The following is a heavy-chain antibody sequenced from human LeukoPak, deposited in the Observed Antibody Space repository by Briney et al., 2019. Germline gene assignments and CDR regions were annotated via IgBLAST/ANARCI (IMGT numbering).Heavy chain of an antibody. J-gene: IGHJ4*02. CDR2: IYSGGST. V-gene: IGHV3-NL1*01. CDR3: ATDYGGNYFDY. D-gene: IGHD4-23*01. Sequence: PGGSLRLSCAASGFTFSSYGMHWVRQAPGKGLEWVSVIYSGGSTYYADSVKGRFTISRDNSKNTLYLQMNSLRAEDTAMYYCATDYGGNYFDYWGQGTLVTVSS. CDR1: GFTFSSYG.